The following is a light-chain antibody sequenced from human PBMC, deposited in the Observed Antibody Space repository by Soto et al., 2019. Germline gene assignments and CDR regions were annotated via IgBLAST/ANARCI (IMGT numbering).Light chain of an antibody. CDR1: KSIPTSY. J-gene: IGKJ1*01. V-gene: IGKV3-20*01. CDR2: GAY. Sequence: ESILTQSPGTLAVSALEIATFSLMVRKSIPTSYVAWYQQRPGQAPRVLLYGAYNRATGIPHRFSGSGSGTEFTLTISRLEPEDFALYYCQQYGGSPWKYGQGSEVDI. CDR3: QQYGGSPWK.